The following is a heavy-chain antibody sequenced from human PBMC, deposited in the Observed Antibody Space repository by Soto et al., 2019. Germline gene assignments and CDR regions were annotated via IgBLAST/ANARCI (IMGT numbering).Heavy chain of an antibody. V-gene: IGHV1-69*12. D-gene: IGHD2-21*02. CDR1: GVTFSTET. CDR2: IIPIFGTP. Sequence: QVRLVQSGAEVKKPGSSVKVSCKASGVTFSTETISWVRQAPGQGLEWMGGIIPIFGTPQYAQRPQARVTITADESTYTSYMELNSLRSDDTAMYYCARSGDYEFRGDFWGQGTLVTVSS. CDR3: ARSGDYEFRGDF. J-gene: IGHJ4*02.